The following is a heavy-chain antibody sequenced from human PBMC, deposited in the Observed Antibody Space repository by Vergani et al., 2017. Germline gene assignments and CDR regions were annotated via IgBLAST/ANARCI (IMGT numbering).Heavy chain of an antibody. CDR2: ISYDGSNK. Sequence: QVQLVESGGGVVQPGRSLRLSCAASGFTFSSYGMHWVRQAPGKGLEWVAVISYDGSNKYYADSVKGRFTISRDNSKNTLYLQMNSLRAEDTAVYYCAKDGVYCSSTSCHIPYYYYYGMDVWGQGTTVTVSS. CDR3: AKDGVYCSSTSCHIPYYYYYGMDV. V-gene: IGHV3-30*18. CDR1: GFTFSSYG. D-gene: IGHD2-2*02. J-gene: IGHJ6*02.